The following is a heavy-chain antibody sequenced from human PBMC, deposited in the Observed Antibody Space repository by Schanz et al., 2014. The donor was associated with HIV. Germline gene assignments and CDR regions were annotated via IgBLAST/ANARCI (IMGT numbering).Heavy chain of an antibody. V-gene: IGHV3-23*01. CDR1: GFTFNNYA. Sequence: EVQLLEFGGGLVRPGESLRLSCLASGFTFNNYAMSWVRQAPGKGLEWVAVINWNGDTTYYADSVKGRFTISRDISDNTVHAQISSLRADDTAVYYCARDRVGSSASYVTFDIWGQGTMVTVSS. CDR3: ARDRVGSSASYVTFDI. CDR2: INWNGDTT. J-gene: IGHJ3*02. D-gene: IGHD3-16*01.